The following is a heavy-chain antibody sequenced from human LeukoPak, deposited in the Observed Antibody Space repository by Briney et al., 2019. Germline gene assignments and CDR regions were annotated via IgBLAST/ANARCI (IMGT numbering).Heavy chain of an antibody. D-gene: IGHD6-13*01. CDR2: ISSSSSYI. CDR1: GFTFSSYS. CDR3: ARVNFGSSWALRAFDI. J-gene: IGHJ3*02. V-gene: IGHV3-21*01. Sequence: GGSLRLSCAASGFTFSSYSMNWVRQAPGKGLEWVSSISSSSSYIYYADSVKGQFTISRDNAKNSLYLQMNSLRAEDTAVYYCARVNFGSSWALRAFDIWGQGTMVTVSS.